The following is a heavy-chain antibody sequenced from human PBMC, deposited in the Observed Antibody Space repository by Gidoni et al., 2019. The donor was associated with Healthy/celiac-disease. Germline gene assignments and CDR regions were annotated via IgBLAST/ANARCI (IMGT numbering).Heavy chain of an antibody. Sequence: QVQLVQSGAEVKKPGSSVKVSCKASGGPFSSYALSWVRQAPGQGLEWMGGIIPIVGTANYAQKFQGRVTITADKSTSTAYMELSSLRSEDTAVYYCARRDSDTVTTWGFDAFDIWGQGTMVTVSS. V-gene: IGHV1-69*06. J-gene: IGHJ3*02. CDR2: IIPIVGTA. D-gene: IGHD4-17*01. CDR1: GGPFSSYA. CDR3: ARRDSDTVTTWGFDAFDI.